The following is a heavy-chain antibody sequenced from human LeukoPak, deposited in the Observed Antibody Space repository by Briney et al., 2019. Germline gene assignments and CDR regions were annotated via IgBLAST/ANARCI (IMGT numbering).Heavy chain of an antibody. CDR2: MNPNSGNT. D-gene: IGHD3-22*01. CDR3: AREYYYESSDYYVVLSGAFDI. CDR1: GYTFTSYD. V-gene: IGHV1-8*03. J-gene: IGHJ3*02. Sequence: ASVKVSCKASGYTFTSYDINWVRQATGQGLEWMGWMNPNSGNTGYAQKFQGRVTITRNTSISTAYMELSSLRSDDTAVYYCAREYYYESSDYYVVLSGAFDIWGQGTMVTVSS.